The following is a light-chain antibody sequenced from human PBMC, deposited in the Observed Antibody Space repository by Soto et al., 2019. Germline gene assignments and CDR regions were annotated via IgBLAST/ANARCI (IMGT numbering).Light chain of an antibody. V-gene: IGKV3-11*01. CDR2: DTY. Sequence: EIVLTQSPATLSLSPGERATLSCRASQTIGSSLAWYQQRPGQAPRLLIYDTYNRATGIPARFSGSGSVTDFTLTISRLEPEDFAVYYCHPRSSGPPFTFGPGTKVAI. CDR1: QTIGSS. CDR3: HPRSSGPPFT. J-gene: IGKJ3*01.